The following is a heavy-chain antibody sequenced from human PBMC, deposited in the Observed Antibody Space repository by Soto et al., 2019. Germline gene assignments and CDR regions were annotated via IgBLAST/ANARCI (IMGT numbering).Heavy chain of an antibody. D-gene: IGHD6-13*01. J-gene: IGHJ5*02. CDR3: ARPGIAAAGFGDWFDP. V-gene: IGHV1-46*01. Sequence: QVQLVQSGAEVKKPGASVKVSCKASGYTFTSYYMHWVRQAPGQGLEWMGIINPSGGSTSYAQTFQGRVTMTRDTSTRTVYMELSSLRSEDTAVYYCARPGIAAAGFGDWFDPWGQGTLVTVSS. CDR2: INPSGGST. CDR1: GYTFTSYY.